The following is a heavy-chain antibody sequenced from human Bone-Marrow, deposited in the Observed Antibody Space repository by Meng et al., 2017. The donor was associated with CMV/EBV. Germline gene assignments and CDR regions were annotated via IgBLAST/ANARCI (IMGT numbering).Heavy chain of an antibody. V-gene: IGHV4-4*07. CDR2: IQVIGHT. D-gene: IGHD3-16*01. J-gene: IGHJ4*02. CDR3: AGSRPGGGACDY. CDR1: GASNKKYT. Sequence: VQEQVLGLGLLESAVTLSLTLRRSGASNKKYTWNWVRQPAGPGLECIGLIQVIGHTVYHPSLKSRVTVSLDASKSQFSLTLKSVTAADTATYYCAGSRPGGGACDYWGQGILVTVSS.